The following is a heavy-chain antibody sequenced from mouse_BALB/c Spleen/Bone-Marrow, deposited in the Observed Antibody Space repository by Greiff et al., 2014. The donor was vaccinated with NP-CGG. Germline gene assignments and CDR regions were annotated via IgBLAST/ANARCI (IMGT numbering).Heavy chain of an antibody. CDR2: ITYSANT. V-gene: IGHV3-8*02. D-gene: IGHD4-1*01. J-gene: IGHJ2*01. CDR1: GDSITRGY. Sequence: EVQRVESGPSLVKPSQTLSLTCSVTGDSITRGYWNWIRKFPGNKLEYMGYITYSANTYYNPSLKSRLSITRDTSKNQYYLQLNSVTTEDTATYYCATGCYFDYWGQGTTLTVSS. CDR3: ATGCYFDY.